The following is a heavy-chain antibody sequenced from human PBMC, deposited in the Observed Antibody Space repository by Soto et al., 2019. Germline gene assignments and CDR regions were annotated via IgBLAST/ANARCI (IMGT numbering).Heavy chain of an antibody. D-gene: IGHD3-3*01. Sequence: QVQLEQSGADVKKPGSSVKVSCQTSGGTFNTYPISWMRQAPGQGLEWLGGTLPAFRIVNYAMQFQDRLNLNADGSTTSVYLELSRLTSEDTAVSFCARPHLRGRDYGFRSAPTASLDHDGLGVWGQGTTV. CDR3: ARPHLRGRDYGFRSAPTASLDHDGLGV. V-gene: IGHV1-69*01. J-gene: IGHJ6*02. CDR1: GGTFNTYP. CDR2: TLPAFRIV.